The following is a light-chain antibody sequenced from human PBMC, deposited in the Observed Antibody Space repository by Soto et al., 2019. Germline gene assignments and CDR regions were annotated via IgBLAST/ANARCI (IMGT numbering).Light chain of an antibody. V-gene: IGLV1-40*01. CDR2: GNR. CDR1: SSNIGAGYD. J-gene: IGLJ1*01. Sequence: QSVLTQPPSVSGAPGQRVTISCTGTSSNIGAGYDVHWYQQFPGTAPKPLIYGNRNRPSGVPDRFSGSKSGTSASLAITGLQAEDEATYYCQSCDSSLSGSGVFGTGTRSPS. CDR3: QSCDSSLSGSGV.